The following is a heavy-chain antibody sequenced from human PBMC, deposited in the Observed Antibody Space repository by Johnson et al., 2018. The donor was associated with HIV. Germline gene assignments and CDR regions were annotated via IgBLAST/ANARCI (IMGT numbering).Heavy chain of an antibody. D-gene: IGHD1-26*01. V-gene: IGHV3-15*01. J-gene: IGHJ3*02. CDR2: IKSKTDGGTT. CDR3: TAHYRNAVDI. CDR1: GFTFSNAW. Sequence: VQLVESGGGLVQPGGSLRLSCAASGFTFSNAWMSWVRQAPGKGLEWVGRIKSKTDGGTTDYAAPVKGRFTLSRDDSKNTLFLQMNSLKTEDTALYYCTAHYRNAVDIWGQGTMVTVSA.